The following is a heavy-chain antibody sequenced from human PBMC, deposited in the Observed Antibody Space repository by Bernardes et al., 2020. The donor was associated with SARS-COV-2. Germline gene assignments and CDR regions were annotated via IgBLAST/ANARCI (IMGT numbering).Heavy chain of an antibody. J-gene: IGHJ4*02. V-gene: IGHV3-74*01. CDR1: GFSVSAYW. CDR2: MNEDGSII. D-gene: IGHD2-21*01. Sequence: AGSLSLSCAASGFSVSAYWMHWVRQAPGEGLVWVSRMNEDGSIINYAESVRGRFTISRDIAGNMVYLQMSSLRAEDTAVYYCARDFGGESDYWGQGTLVTVSS. CDR3: ARDFGGESDY.